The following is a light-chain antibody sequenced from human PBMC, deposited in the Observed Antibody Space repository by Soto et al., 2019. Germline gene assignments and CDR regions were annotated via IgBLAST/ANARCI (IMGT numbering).Light chain of an antibody. CDR3: CSYAGSDNRA. J-gene: IGLJ3*02. V-gene: IGLV2-23*01. CDR1: SSDVGSYNL. CDR2: ENI. Sequence: QSALTQPASVSGSPGQSITISCTGTSSDVGSYNLVTWYQHHPGKVPKLMIYENIKRPSGVSDRFSGSKSGNTASLTISGLQAEDEADYYYCSYAGSDNRAFGGGTQLTVL.